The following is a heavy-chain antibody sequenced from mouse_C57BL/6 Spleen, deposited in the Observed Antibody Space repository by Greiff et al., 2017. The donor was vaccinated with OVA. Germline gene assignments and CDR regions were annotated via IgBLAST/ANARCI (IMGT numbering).Heavy chain of an antibody. CDR3: ARASDGSSFYAMDY. Sequence: QVQLKQPGAELVKPGASVKLSCKASGYTFTSYWMHWVKQRPGQGLEWIGMIHPNSGSTNYNEKFKSKATLTVDKSSSTAYMQLSSLTSEDSAVYYCARASDGSSFYAMDYWGQGTSVTVSS. J-gene: IGHJ4*01. V-gene: IGHV1-64*01. CDR1: GYTFTSYW. D-gene: IGHD1-1*01. CDR2: IHPNSGST.